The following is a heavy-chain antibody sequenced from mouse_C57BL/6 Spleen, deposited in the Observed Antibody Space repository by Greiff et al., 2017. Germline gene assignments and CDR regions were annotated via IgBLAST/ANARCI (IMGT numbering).Heavy chain of an antibody. CDR1: GYTFTSYW. Sequence: VQLQQPGAELVMPGASVKLSCKASGYTFTSYWMHWVKQRPGQGLEWIGEIDPSDSYTNYNQKFKGKSTLTVDKSSSTAYMQLSSLTSEDSAVYYCARPFITTVVDYWYFDVWGTGTTVTVSS. J-gene: IGHJ1*03. CDR2: IDPSDSYT. V-gene: IGHV1-69*01. D-gene: IGHD1-1*01. CDR3: ARPFITTVVDYWYFDV.